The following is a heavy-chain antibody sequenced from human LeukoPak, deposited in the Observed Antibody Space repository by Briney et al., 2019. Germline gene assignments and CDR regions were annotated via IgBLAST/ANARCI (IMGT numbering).Heavy chain of an antibody. V-gene: IGHV1-46*01. Sequence: ASVKVSCKASGYTFTSYYMHWVRQAPGQGLEWMRIINPSGGSTSYAQKFQGRVTMTRDMSTSTVYMELSSLRSEDTAVYYCARDHRSPIVVVTASPLGYWGQGTLVTVSS. J-gene: IGHJ4*02. CDR1: GYTFTSYY. CDR3: ARDHRSPIVVVTASPLGY. D-gene: IGHD2-21*02. CDR2: INPSGGST.